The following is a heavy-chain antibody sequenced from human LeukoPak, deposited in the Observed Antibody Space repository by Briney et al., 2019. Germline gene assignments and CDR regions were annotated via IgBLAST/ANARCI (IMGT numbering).Heavy chain of an antibody. Sequence: GGSLRLSCAASGFSFSTSGMNWVRQAPGKRLECVSYISSSSTGIYYADSVKGRFTISRDNAKNSLYLQMSSLSAEDTAVYYCVRHDSGWYNNWGRGTLVTVSS. V-gene: IGHV3-48*04. J-gene: IGHJ4*02. CDR3: VRHDSGWYNN. CDR2: ISSSSTGI. D-gene: IGHD6-19*01. CDR1: GFSFSTSG.